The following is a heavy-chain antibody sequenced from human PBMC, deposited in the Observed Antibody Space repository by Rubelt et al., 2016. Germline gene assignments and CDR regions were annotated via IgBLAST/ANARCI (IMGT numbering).Heavy chain of an antibody. J-gene: IGHJ5*02. V-gene: IGHV4-59*01. CDR3: ASGGTTNWFDP. CDR1: GGSISGYY. CDR2: IYYSGST. Sequence: QVQLQESGPGLVKPSETLSLPCTVSGGSISGYYWSWIRQPPGKGLEWIGYIYYSGSTSYNPYLKIRVTISVDTSKNQFPLKPTAVTAADTAVYYCASGGTTNWFDPWGQGTLVTVSS. D-gene: IGHD4-17*01.